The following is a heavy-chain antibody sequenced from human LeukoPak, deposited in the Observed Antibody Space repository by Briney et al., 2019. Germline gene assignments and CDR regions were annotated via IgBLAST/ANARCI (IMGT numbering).Heavy chain of an antibody. CDR3: ARGSPIYDYVWGSYRYGAFDI. D-gene: IGHD3-16*02. CDR1: GFTFSSYA. V-gene: IGHV3-30*01. Sequence: GRSLRLSCAASGFTFSSYAMHWVRQAPGKGLEWVAVISYDGSNKYYADSVKGRFTISRDNSKNTLYLQMNSLRAEDTAVYYCARGSPIYDYVWGSYRYGAFDIWGQGTMVTVSS. J-gene: IGHJ3*02. CDR2: ISYDGSNK.